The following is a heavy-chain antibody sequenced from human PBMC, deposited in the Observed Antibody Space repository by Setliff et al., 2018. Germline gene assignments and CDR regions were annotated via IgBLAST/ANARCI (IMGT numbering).Heavy chain of an antibody. CDR1: GYTFTSYA. Sequence: ASVKVSCKASGYTFTSYAMHWVRQAPGQRLEWMGWINAGNGNTKYSQKFQGRVTMTRDTSTSTVYMELSSLRSEDTAVYYCAGGYSYGPIWGDAFDIWGQGTMVTVSS. J-gene: IGHJ3*02. D-gene: IGHD5-18*01. V-gene: IGHV1-3*01. CDR2: INAGNGNT. CDR3: AGGYSYGPIWGDAFDI.